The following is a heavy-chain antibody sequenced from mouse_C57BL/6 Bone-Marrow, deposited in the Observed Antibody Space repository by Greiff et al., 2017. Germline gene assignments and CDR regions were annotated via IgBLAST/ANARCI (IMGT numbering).Heavy chain of an antibody. CDR1: GFTFSDYY. J-gene: IGHJ3*01. D-gene: IGHD1-1*01. CDR3: ARQRYYGQGPFAY. CDR2: ISNGGGST. Sequence: EVQLVESGGGLVQPGGSLKLSCAASGFTFSDYYMYWVRQTPEKRLEWVAYISNGGGSTYYPDTVKGRFTISRDNAKNTLYLQMSRLKSEDTAMYYCARQRYYGQGPFAYWGQGTLVTVSA. V-gene: IGHV5-12*01.